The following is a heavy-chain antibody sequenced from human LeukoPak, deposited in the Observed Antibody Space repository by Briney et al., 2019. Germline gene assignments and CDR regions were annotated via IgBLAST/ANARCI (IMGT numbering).Heavy chain of an antibody. D-gene: IGHD3-22*01. Sequence: GGSLRLSCPVSGFTISSYAMSWVRQAPGRGLEWVSVISTSGESAYYADSVKGRFTISRDNSKNTLYLQMNSLRAEDTAVYYCAKDRGSGYHYFDNWGQGTLVTVSS. CDR2: ISTSGESA. V-gene: IGHV3-23*01. CDR3: AKDRGSGYHYFDN. J-gene: IGHJ4*02. CDR1: GFTISSYA.